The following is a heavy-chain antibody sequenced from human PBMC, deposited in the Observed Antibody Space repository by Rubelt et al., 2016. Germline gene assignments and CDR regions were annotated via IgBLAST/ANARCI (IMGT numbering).Heavy chain of an antibody. CDR2: ISRSSDYI. Sequence: LQLQESGPGLVKPSETLSLTCSVSGGSISSSTSYWGWIRQPPGKGLEWVSAISRSSDYIFYGDSVRGRCPISRDNAKSSLYLQLNSLRAADTALYYCARWSGIYYDYWGQGTLVTVSS. D-gene: IGHD1-26*01. V-gene: IGHV3-21*04. J-gene: IGHJ4*02. CDR3: ARWSGIYYDY. CDR1: GGSISSST.